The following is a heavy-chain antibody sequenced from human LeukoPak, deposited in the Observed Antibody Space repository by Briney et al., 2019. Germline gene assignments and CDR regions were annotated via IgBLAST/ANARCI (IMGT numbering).Heavy chain of an antibody. CDR1: GFTFSSYG. V-gene: IGHV3-30*18. D-gene: IGHD3-10*01. CDR2: ISYDGSNK. CDR3: AKDPVWFGELLYYFDY. Sequence: PGGSLRLSCAASGFTFSSYGMHWVRQAPGKGLEWVAVISYDGSNKYYADSVKGRFTISRDNSKNTLYLQMNSLRAEDTAVYYCAKDPVWFGELLYYFDYWGQGTLVTVSS. J-gene: IGHJ4*02.